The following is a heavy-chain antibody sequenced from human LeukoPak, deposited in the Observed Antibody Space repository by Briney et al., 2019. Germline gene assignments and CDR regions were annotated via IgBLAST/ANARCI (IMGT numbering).Heavy chain of an antibody. V-gene: IGHV3-9*01. CDR1: GFTFDDYA. J-gene: IGHJ4*02. CDR3: AKGLKGLKFDY. CDR2: ISWNSGSI. D-gene: IGHD6-19*01. Sequence: GRSLRLSCAASGFTFDDYAMHWVRQAPGKGLERVSGISWNSGSIGYADSVKGRFTISRDNAKNSLYLQMNSLRAEDTALYYCAKGLKGLKFDYWGQGTLVTVSS.